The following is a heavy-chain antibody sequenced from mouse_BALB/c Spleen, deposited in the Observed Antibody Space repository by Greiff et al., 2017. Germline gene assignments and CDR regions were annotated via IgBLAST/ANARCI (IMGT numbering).Heavy chain of an antibody. J-gene: IGHJ1*01. V-gene: IGHV1-20*02. CDR2: INPYNGDT. CDR1: GYSFTGYF. Sequence: EVKLMESGPELVQPGASVKISCKASGYSFTGYFMNWVMQSHGKSLEWIGRINPYNGDTFYNQKFKGKATLTVDKSSSTAHMELRSLASEDSAVYYCARCYDYDWYFDVWGAGTTVTVSS. D-gene: IGHD2-4*01. CDR3: ARCYDYDWYFDV.